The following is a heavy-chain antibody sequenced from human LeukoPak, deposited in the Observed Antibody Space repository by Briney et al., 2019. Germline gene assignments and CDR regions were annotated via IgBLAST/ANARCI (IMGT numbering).Heavy chain of an antibody. CDR2: IYPGDSDT. J-gene: IGHJ4*02. CDR1: GYSFTSYW. Sequence: PGESLKISCKGSGYSFTSYWIGWVRQMPGKGLEWMGIIYPGDSDTRYSPSFQGQVTISADKSISTAYLQWCSLKASDTAMYYCARLRYYGSGSYLYYFDYWGQGTLVTVSS. V-gene: IGHV5-51*01. CDR3: ARLRYYGSGSYLYYFDY. D-gene: IGHD3-10*01.